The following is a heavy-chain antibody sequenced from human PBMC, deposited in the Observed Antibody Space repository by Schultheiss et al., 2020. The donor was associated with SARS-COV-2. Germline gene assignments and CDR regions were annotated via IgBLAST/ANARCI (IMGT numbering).Heavy chain of an antibody. CDR1: GFTFSSYA. J-gene: IGHJ5*02. D-gene: IGHD1-7*01. CDR2: ISYDGSKK. V-gene: IGHV3-30*01. Sequence: LSLTCAASGFTFSSYAMHWVRQAPGKGLEWVAVISYDGSKKYYADSVKGRFTISRDNSKNTLYLQMNSLRTEDTAVYYCARDLVISWNYLDPWGQGTLVTVSS. CDR3: ARDLVISWNYLDP.